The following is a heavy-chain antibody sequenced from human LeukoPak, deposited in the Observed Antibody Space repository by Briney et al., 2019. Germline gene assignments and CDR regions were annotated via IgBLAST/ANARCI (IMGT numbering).Heavy chain of an antibody. Sequence: GWSLRLSCAASGFTFSSYSMNWVRQAPCKGLEGVSYISSSSSTIYYADSVKGRFTISRDNAKNSLYMQMNSLRVEDTAIYYCARFTRSASYEVYWGQGTLVTVSS. CDR1: GFTFSSYS. CDR3: ARFTRSASYEVY. CDR2: ISSSSSTI. D-gene: IGHD3-10*01. V-gene: IGHV3-48*01. J-gene: IGHJ4*02.